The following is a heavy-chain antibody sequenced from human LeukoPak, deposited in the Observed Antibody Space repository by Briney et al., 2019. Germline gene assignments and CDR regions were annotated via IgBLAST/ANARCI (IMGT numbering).Heavy chain of an antibody. CDR3: ARHHGPIGVFDY. CDR2: IYYSGST. D-gene: IGHD2-21*01. J-gene: IGHJ4*02. Sequence: SETLSLTCTVSGGSISSSSYYWGWIRQPPGKGLEWIGSIYYSGSTYYNPSLKSRVTISVDTSKNQFSLKLSSVTAADTAVYYCARHHGPIGVFDYWGQGTLVTVSS. V-gene: IGHV4-39*01. CDR1: GGSISSSSYY.